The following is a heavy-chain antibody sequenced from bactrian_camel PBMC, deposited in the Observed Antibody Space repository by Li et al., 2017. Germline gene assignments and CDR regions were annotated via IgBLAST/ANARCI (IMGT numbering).Heavy chain of an antibody. Sequence: HVQLVESGGGSVQTGGSLRLSCAASGYTYSQYCWGWFRRAASGKEREGVAAIERDGSTSYADSVKGRFTISKDHAENTLYLQMNSLKPEDTATYYCAADDFGRCRAGEYSYWGQGTQVTVS. J-gene: IGHJ4*01. CDR3: AADDFGRCRAGEYSY. CDR1: GYTYSQYC. CDR2: IERDGST. D-gene: IGHD3*01. V-gene: IGHV3S53*01.